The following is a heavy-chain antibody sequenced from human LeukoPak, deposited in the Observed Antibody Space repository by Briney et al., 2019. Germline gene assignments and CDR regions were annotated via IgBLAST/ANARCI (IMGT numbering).Heavy chain of an antibody. CDR2: INPNSGGT. CDR3: ARGRGAQLWFGDPSHFDY. J-gene: IGHJ4*02. CDR1: GYTFTGYY. V-gene: IGHV1-2*02. Sequence: GASVKVSCKASGYTFTGYYMHWVRRAPGQGLEWMGWINPNSGGTNYAQKFQGRVTMTRDTSISTAYMELSRLRSDDTAVYYCARGRGAQLWFGDPSHFDYWGQGTLVTVSS. D-gene: IGHD3-10*01.